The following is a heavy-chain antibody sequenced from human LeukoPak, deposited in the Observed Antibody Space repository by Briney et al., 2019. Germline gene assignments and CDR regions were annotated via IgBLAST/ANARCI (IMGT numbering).Heavy chain of an antibody. CDR2: INPTGGSA. CDR3: ARKLRYFDWLLSGLDY. V-gene: IGHV1-46*01. J-gene: IGHJ4*02. D-gene: IGHD3-9*01. Sequence: ASVKVSCKASGYTFTNYYIHWVRQAPGQGLEWMGIINPTGGSASYAQKFQGRVSMTSDTSTSTLYLELSSLRSDDTAVYYCARKLRYFDWLLSGLDYWGQGTLVTVSS. CDR1: GYTFTNYY.